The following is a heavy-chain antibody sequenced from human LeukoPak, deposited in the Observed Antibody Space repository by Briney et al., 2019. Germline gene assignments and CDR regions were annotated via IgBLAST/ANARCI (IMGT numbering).Heavy chain of an antibody. CDR1: GGTFSSYA. CDR3: ARDNILTGYWIYYYYYGMDV. J-gene: IGHJ6*02. D-gene: IGHD3-9*01. V-gene: IGHV1-69*04. Sequence: GASVKVSCKASGGTFSSYAISWVRQAPGQGLEWMGRIIPILGIANYAQKLQGRVTMTTDTSTSTAYMELRSLRSDDTAVYYCARDNILTGYWIYYYYYGMDVWGQGTTVTVSS. CDR2: IIPILGIA.